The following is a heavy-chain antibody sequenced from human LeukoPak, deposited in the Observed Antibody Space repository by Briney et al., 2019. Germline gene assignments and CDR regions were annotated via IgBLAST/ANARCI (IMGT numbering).Heavy chain of an antibody. J-gene: IGHJ5*02. CDR3: ARSGVTHATVNWFDP. Sequence: PGGSLRLSCAASGFIFSNYAMHWVRRAPGKGLEWVASITSATSSSTKVYYSDSLKGRFTISRDNAKSSLSLQMNGLRDEDTAIYYCARSGVTHATVNWFDPWGQGTLVTVSS. D-gene: IGHD2-21*02. CDR1: GFIFSNYA. V-gene: IGHV3-21*01. CDR2: ITSATSSSTKV.